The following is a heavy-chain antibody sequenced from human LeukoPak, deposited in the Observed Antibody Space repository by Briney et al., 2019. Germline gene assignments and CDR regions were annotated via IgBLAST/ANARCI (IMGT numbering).Heavy chain of an antibody. J-gene: IGHJ4*02. D-gene: IGHD3-10*01. CDR3: VREPLSGSYHPPCDY. CDR2: ISWNSGSI. Sequence: GRSLRLSCAASGFTFDDYAMQWVRQAPGKGLEWVSGISWNSGSIGYADSVKGRFTISRDNAKNSLYLQMNSLRAEDTALYYCVREPLSGSYHPPCDYWGQGTLVTVSS. V-gene: IGHV3-9*01. CDR1: GFTFDDYA.